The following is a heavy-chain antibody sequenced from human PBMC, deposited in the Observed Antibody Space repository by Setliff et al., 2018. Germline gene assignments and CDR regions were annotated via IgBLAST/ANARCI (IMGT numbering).Heavy chain of an antibody. D-gene: IGHD3-10*01. CDR2: INHSGST. CDR3: ARGGNYYGSGSYWFQRIWFDP. Sequence: KASETLSLTCAVYGGSFSGYYWSWIRQPPGKGLEWIGEINHSGSTNYNPSLKSRVTISVDTSKNQFSLKLSSVTAADTAVYYCARGGNYYGSGSYWFQRIWFDPWGQGTLVTVSS. CDR1: GGSFSGYY. J-gene: IGHJ5*02. V-gene: IGHV4-34*01.